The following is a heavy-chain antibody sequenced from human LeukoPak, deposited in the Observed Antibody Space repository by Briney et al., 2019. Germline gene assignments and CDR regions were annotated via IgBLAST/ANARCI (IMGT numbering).Heavy chain of an antibody. CDR1: GYTFTGYY. V-gene: IGHV1-2*04. J-gene: IGHJ5*02. D-gene: IGHD6-6*01. CDR2: INPNSGGT. CDR3: AHSSSAGDWFDP. Sequence: ASVNVSCKASGYTFTGYYMHWVRQAPGQGLEWMGWINPNSGGTSYAQKFQGWVTMTRDTSISTAYMELSRLRSDDTAVYYCAHSSSAGDWFDPWGQGTLVTVSS.